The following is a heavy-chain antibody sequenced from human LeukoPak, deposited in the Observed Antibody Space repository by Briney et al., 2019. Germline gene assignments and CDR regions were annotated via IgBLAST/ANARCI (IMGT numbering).Heavy chain of an antibody. D-gene: IGHD1-1*01. Sequence: SVKLSCKASGGTFSSYAISWVRQAPGQGLEWMGGIIPIFGTANYAQKFQGRVTITPDKSTSTASIELSSLRSEDTAVYCRARQGKGGWNVGPGYWGEGTLVIVCS. V-gene: IGHV1-69*06. CDR3: ARQGKGGWNVGPGY. J-gene: IGHJ4*02. CDR2: IIPIFGTA. CDR1: GGTFSSYA.